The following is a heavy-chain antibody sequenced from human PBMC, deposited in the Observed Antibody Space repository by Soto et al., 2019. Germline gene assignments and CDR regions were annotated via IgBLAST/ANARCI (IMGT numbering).Heavy chain of an antibody. CDR3: AKGYGLRDGFDY. J-gene: IGHJ4*02. Sequence: GGSLRLSCAASGFPFSSYAMSWVRQAPGKGLEWVSAISGSGGSTYYADSVKGRFTISRDNSKNTLYLQMNSLRAEDTAVYYCAKGYGLRDGFDYWGQGTLVTVSS. D-gene: IGHD5-12*01. CDR1: GFPFSSYA. CDR2: ISGSGGST. V-gene: IGHV3-23*01.